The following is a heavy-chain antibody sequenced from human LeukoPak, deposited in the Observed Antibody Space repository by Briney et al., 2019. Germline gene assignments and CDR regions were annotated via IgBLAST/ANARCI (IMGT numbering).Heavy chain of an antibody. CDR1: GYTFTGYY. CDR3: ARDIATSGYYYMDV. D-gene: IGHD2-15*01. J-gene: IGHJ6*03. V-gene: IGHV1-2*06. Sequence: ASVKVSCKASGYTFTGYYMHWVRQAPGQGLEWMGRIDPNSGGTNYAEKFQGRVTMTRDTSISTAYMELSRLRSDDTAVYYCARDIATSGYYYMDVWGKGTTVTVSS. CDR2: IDPNSGGT.